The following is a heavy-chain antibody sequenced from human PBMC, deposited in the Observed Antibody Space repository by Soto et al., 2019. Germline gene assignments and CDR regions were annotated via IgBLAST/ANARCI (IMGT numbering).Heavy chain of an antibody. Sequence: PGGSLRLSCAASGFTFSSYSMNWVRQAPGKGLEWVSSISSSSSYIYYADSVKGRFTISRDNAKNSLYLQMNSLRAEDTAAYYCARDSGPYSSSWFFDYWGQGTLVTVSS. V-gene: IGHV3-21*01. D-gene: IGHD6-13*01. CDR3: ARDSGPYSSSWFFDY. J-gene: IGHJ4*02. CDR2: ISSSSSYI. CDR1: GFTFSSYS.